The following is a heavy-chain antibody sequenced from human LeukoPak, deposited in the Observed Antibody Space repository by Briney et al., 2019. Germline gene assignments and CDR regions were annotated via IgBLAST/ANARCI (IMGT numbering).Heavy chain of an antibody. CDR1: GGSFSGYY. Sequence: SETLSLTCAVYGGSFSGYYWSWIRQPPGKGLEWIGEINNSGSTNYNPSLKSRVTISVDTSKNQFSLRLRSVTAADTAVYYCAKDSKYQVLMNSYYGMDVWGQGTTATVSS. V-gene: IGHV4-34*01. D-gene: IGHD2-2*01. CDR3: AKDSKYQVLMNSYYGMDV. J-gene: IGHJ6*02. CDR2: INNSGST.